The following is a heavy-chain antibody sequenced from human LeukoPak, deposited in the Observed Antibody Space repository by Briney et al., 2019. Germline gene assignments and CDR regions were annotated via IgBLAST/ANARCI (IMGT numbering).Heavy chain of an antibody. CDR1: GFTFSSYS. CDR2: ISSSSSTI. D-gene: IGHD4-17*01. V-gene: IGHV3-48*01. Sequence: GGSLRLSCAASGFTFSSYSMNWVRQAPGKGLEWVSYISSSSSTIFCADSVKGRFTISRDNAKNSLYLQMNSLRAEDTAVYYCARDPTVTPDYWGQGTLVTVSS. CDR3: ARDPTVTPDY. J-gene: IGHJ4*02.